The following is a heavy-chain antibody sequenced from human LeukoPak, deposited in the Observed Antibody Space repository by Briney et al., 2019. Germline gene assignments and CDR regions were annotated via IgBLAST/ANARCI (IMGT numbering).Heavy chain of an antibody. V-gene: IGHV4-61*02. Sequence: PSETLSLTCTVSGGSISSGSYYWSWIRQPAGKGLEWIGRIYTSGSTNYNPSLKSRVTISVDTSKNQFSLKLSSVTAADTAVYYCARDPSIAEAGIYGMDVWGQGTTVTVSS. D-gene: IGHD6-19*01. CDR2: IYTSGST. J-gene: IGHJ6*02. CDR3: ARDPSIAEAGIYGMDV. CDR1: GGSISSGSYY.